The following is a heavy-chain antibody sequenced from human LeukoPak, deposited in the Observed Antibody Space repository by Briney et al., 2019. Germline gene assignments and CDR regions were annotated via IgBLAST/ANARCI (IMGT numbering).Heavy chain of an antibody. CDR2: ISSTTVI. CDR3: AREGDGSNSGFAY. D-gene: IGHD4-11*01. V-gene: IGHV3-69-1*01. J-gene: IGHJ4*02. CDR1: GFRFSGYN. Sequence: GGSLRLSCAVSGFRFSGYNMNWVRQAPGKGLEWIAYISSTTVIYYADSVEGRFTVSRDNAPDSLYLQMSSLTLDDTAVYFCAREGDGSNSGFAYWGQGTLVTVSS.